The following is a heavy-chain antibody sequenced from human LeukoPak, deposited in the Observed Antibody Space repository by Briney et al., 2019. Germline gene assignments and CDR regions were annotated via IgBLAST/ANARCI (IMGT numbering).Heavy chain of an antibody. D-gene: IGHD3-10*01. V-gene: IGHV3-53*01. Sequence: GGSLRLSCAASGFTVSYNYMSWVRQTPGKGLEWVSSIYRGGDTYYTDSVRGRFTISRANSDNTLYLQMNSLRAEDTALYYCAKGNYGSGSLYIGDAFDIWGQGTMVTVSS. CDR3: AKGNYGSGSLYIGDAFDI. CDR2: IYRGGDT. J-gene: IGHJ3*02. CDR1: GFTVSYNY.